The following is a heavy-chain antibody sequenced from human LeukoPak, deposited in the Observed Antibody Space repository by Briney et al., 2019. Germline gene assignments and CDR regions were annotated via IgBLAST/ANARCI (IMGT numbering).Heavy chain of an antibody. D-gene: IGHD1-26*01. CDR3: ARQNTPHGNFDY. V-gene: IGHV3-53*01. J-gene: IGHJ4*02. CDR2: IYSGGST. CDR1: GFTVSSNY. Sequence: GGSLRLSCAASGFTVSSNYMSWVRQVPGKGLEWVSVIYSGGSTYYADSVKGRFTISRDNSKNTLYLQMNSLRAEDTAVYYCARQNTPHGNFDYWGQGTLVTVSS.